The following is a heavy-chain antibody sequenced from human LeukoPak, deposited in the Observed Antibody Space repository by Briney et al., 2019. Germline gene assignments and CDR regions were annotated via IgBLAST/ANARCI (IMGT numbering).Heavy chain of an antibody. Sequence: GGSLRLSCAASGFTFSSYGMHWVRQAPGKGLEWVAVISYDGSNKYYADSVKGRFTISRDNSKNTLYLQMNSLRAEDTAVYYSAKNGAVVPAAMLDYWGQGTLITVSS. CDR3: AKNGAVVPAAMLDY. CDR2: ISYDGSNK. V-gene: IGHV3-30*18. D-gene: IGHD2-2*01. J-gene: IGHJ4*02. CDR1: GFTFSSYG.